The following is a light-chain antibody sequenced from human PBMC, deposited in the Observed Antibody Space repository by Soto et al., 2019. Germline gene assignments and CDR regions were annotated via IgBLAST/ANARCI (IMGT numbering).Light chain of an antibody. V-gene: IGLV1-51*02. J-gene: IGLJ1*01. CDR1: SSNIGNNY. Sequence: QSVLTQPPSVSAAPGQKVTISCTGSSSNIGNNYVSWYQQLPGTAPKLLIYENNKRPSGIPDRFSGSKSGTSATLGITGLQTGDEADYYWGTWDSSLSAEVFGSGTKVTVL. CDR2: ENN. CDR3: GTWDSSLSAEV.